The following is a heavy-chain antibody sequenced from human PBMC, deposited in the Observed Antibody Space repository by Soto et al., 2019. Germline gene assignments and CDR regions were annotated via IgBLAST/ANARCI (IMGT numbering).Heavy chain of an antibody. CDR1: GFTFSSYA. V-gene: IGHV3-30*18. CDR2: ISSDGGNK. J-gene: IGHJ4*02. Sequence: QVQLVESGGGVVQPGRSLRLACAPSGFTFSSYAMQWVRQAPGKGLEWVGVISSDGGNKYYADSVKGRFTISRDNSKNMLYLQINSLRSEDTAVYFCAKDAAAAGTFDYWGQGTLVTVSS. CDR3: AKDAAAAGTFDY. D-gene: IGHD6-13*01.